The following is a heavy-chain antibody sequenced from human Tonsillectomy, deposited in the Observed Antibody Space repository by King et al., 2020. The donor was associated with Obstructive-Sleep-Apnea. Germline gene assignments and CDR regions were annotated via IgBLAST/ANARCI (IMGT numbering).Heavy chain of an antibody. Sequence: LQLQESGPGLVKPSDTLSLTCTVSGDSISSSSYYWGCIRQPPGKGLEWIGTIYYSGSTYYNPSLKSRVTISVDTSKNQFSLKLSSVTSADTAVYYCHCSVSYYPEDKWGQGTLVTVSS. D-gene: IGHD3-10*02. CDR2: IYYSGST. CDR3: HCSVSYYPEDK. J-gene: IGHJ4*02. CDR1: GDSISSSSYY. V-gene: IGHV4-39*07.